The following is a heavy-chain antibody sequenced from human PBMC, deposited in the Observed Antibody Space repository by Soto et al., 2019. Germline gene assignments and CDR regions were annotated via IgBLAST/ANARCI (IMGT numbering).Heavy chain of an antibody. J-gene: IGHJ5*02. CDR2: ISAYNGNT. D-gene: IGHD2-2*01. CDR3: AIVVVVPASIRLFDP. V-gene: IGHV1-18*01. CDR1: GYTFTSYG. Sequence: GASVKVSCKASGYTFTSYGISWVRQAPGQGLEWMGWISAYNGNTNYAQKLQGRVTMTTDTSTSTAYMELRSLRSDDTAVYYCAIVVVVPASIRLFDPWGQGTLVTVYS.